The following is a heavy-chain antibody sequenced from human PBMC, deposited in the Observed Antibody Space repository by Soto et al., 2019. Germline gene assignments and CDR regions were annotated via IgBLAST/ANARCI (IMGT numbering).Heavy chain of an antibody. CDR3: VKGYGPTCHAAFG. CDR2: VSGSGDRT. J-gene: IGHJ4*02. V-gene: IGHV3-23*01. CDR1: GFTFSSCG. Sequence: GGSLRLSCAASGFTFSSCGMNWVRQAPGKGLEWVSSVSGSGDRTYYADSAKGRFTISRDNSKDTLSLQMNVLRAEDTAIYYCVKGYGPTCHAAFGWGQGT. D-gene: IGHD2-2*01.